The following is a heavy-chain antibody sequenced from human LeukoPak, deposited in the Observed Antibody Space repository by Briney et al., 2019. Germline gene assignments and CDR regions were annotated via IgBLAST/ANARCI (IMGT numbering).Heavy chain of an antibody. J-gene: IGHJ3*02. D-gene: IGHD6-19*01. CDR3: ARGKGQQWLDDAFDI. V-gene: IGHV4-4*07. Sequence: PSETLSLTCTVSGGSISSYYWSWIRQPAGKGLEWIGRIYTSGSTNYNPSLKSRVTMSVDTSKNQFSLKLSSVTAADTAVYYCARGKGQQWLDDAFDIWGQGTMVTVSS. CDR2: IYTSGST. CDR1: GGSISSYY.